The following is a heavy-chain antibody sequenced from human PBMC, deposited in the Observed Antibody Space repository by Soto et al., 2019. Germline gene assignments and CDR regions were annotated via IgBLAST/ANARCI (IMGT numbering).Heavy chain of an antibody. CDR3: AATDHYDSSGFDY. V-gene: IGHV4-39*01. Sequence: LSLTCSVSGGSISSGAYFWALVRQPPGKGLEWIGTFYNSGSTHYSPSLKSRVTISVDTSKNQFSLRLNSVTAADTAVYYCAATDHYDSSGFDYWGLGTLVTVSS. D-gene: IGHD3-22*01. J-gene: IGHJ4*02. CDR2: FYNSGST. CDR1: GGSISSGAYF.